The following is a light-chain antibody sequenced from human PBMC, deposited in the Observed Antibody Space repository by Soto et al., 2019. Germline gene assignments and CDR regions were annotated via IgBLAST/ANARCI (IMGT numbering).Light chain of an antibody. V-gene: IGKV3-15*01. J-gene: IGKJ4*02. CDR3: QQYNKWPLR. CDR2: DAS. Sequence: EIGRTRSQATLSASTRLRATRSCSARQSIRGSLAWAQQKPGQDPMLLISDASTGATGIPDRFSASGSGKECTITSSSLQSEDLAVYYCQQYNKWPLRFGGGTKVEL. CDR1: QSIRGS.